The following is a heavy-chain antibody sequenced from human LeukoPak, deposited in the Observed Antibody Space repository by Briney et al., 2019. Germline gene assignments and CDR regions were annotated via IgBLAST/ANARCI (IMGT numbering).Heavy chain of an antibody. CDR1: GFTVSSNY. J-gene: IGHJ4*02. Sequence: GGSLRLSCVVSGFTVSSNYMSWVRQAPGKGLEWVSVLYSGGNTYYADSVKGRFTISRDNSKNTLYLQMNSLRAEDTAVYYCAKGDYYDSSGYSYFDYWGQGTLVTVSS. CDR2: LYSGGNT. CDR3: AKGDYYDSSGYSYFDY. D-gene: IGHD3-22*01. V-gene: IGHV3-53*01.